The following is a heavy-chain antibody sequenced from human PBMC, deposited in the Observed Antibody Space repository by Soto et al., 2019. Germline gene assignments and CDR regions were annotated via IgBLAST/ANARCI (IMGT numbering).Heavy chain of an antibody. J-gene: IGHJ4*02. V-gene: IGHV1-8*01. CDR3: VRQAGGASTPGDDY. CDR1: GYTFVAFD. CDR2: VNPDTGDT. Sequence: QVQLVQSGAEVKKPGASVKVSCKASGYTFVAFDIAWVRQASGQCLGWVGWVNPDTGDTAYKREFQGRLSMTRDTSINTVYMEWSSLTPDDTAMYFCVRQAGGASTPGDDYWGQGTLVTVSP. D-gene: IGHD2-15*01.